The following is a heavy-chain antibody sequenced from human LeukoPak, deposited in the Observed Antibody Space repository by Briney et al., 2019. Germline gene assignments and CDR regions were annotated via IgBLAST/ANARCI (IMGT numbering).Heavy chain of an antibody. Sequence: VGTLRLSCAPSVFAPNYAWVSWVREAPGKGREWIGRIKSKPDGGTTDYAAPVKGRFTISRDDSKNTLYLQMNTLQIDATAVYYCTTENWGRGDYWGQGTLITVSS. CDR1: VFAPNYAW. D-gene: IGHD3-16*01. V-gene: IGHV3-15*01. CDR2: IKSKPDGGTT. J-gene: IGHJ4*02. CDR3: TTENWGRGDY.